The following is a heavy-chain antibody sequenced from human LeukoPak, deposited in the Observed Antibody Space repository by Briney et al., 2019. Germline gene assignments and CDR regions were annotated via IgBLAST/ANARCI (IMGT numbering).Heavy chain of an antibody. CDR3: ASDYYDILTGYYPHDAFDI. J-gene: IGHJ3*02. CDR2: IYTSGST. D-gene: IGHD3-9*01. V-gene: IGHV4-61*02. Sequence: SETLSLTCTVSGGSISSGSYYWSWIRQPAGKGLEWIGRIYTSGSTNYNPSLKSRVTISVDTSKNHFSLKLSSVTAADTAVYYCASDYYDILTGYYPHDAFDIWGQGTMVTVSS. CDR1: GGSISSGSYY.